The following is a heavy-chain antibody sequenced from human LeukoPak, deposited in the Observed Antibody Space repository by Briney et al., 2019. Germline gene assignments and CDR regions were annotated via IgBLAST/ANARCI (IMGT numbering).Heavy chain of an antibody. J-gene: IGHJ4*02. Sequence: AGGSLRLSCAASGFTFSSYSMNWVRQAPGKGLEWVSYISSSSSTIYYADSVKGRFTISRDNAKNSLYLQMNSLRAEDTAVYYCARSHIEAAGGRGIDYWGQGTLVTVSS. V-gene: IGHV3-48*04. CDR3: ARSHIEAAGGRGIDY. D-gene: IGHD6-13*01. CDR1: GFTFSSYS. CDR2: ISSSSSTI.